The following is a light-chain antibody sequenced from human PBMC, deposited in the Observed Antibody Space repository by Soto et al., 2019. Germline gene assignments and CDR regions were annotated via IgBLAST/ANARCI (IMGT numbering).Light chain of an antibody. CDR2: EVG. CDR1: SSDVGGYNY. Sequence: QSALTQPPSASGSPGQSVAISCTGTSSDVGGYNYVSWYQQHPGKAPKLIIFEVGDRPSGVSNRFSGSKSGYTASLTISGLQAEDEADYYCSSHTSTSTWVFGAGTKLTVL. CDR3: SSHTSTSTWV. V-gene: IGLV2-14*01. J-gene: IGLJ3*02.